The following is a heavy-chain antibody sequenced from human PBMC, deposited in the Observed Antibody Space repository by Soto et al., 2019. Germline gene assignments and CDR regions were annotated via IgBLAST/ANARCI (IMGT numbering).Heavy chain of an antibody. D-gene: IGHD1-26*01. J-gene: IGHJ4*02. CDR1: GGTFSNYA. V-gene: IGHV1-69*06. CDR3: ARGWETVGTTTPFAY. Sequence: SVKVSCKASGGTFSNYAINWVRQAPGQGLEWMGGIIPLFGAPNYAQKFQGRVTFTAHKSTSTAYMELRSLRSDDTAVYYCARGWETVGTTTPFAYWGQGTLVTVSS. CDR2: IIPLFGAP.